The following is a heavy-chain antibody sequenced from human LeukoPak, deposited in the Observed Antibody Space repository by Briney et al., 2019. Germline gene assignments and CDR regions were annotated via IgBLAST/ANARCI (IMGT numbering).Heavy chain of an antibody. V-gene: IGHV1-2*02. D-gene: IGHD5-12*01. CDR3: ARDPSNSGYDYLYYFDY. Sequence: ASVKVSCKASGYTFTGYFIHWVRQAPGQGLEWMGWINPNSGGTSYLQSFQGRVTMTRDTSISTAYMDLSRLRSDDTAVYYCARDPSNSGYDYLYYFDYWGQGTLVTVSS. CDR1: GYTFTGYF. J-gene: IGHJ4*02. CDR2: INPNSGGT.